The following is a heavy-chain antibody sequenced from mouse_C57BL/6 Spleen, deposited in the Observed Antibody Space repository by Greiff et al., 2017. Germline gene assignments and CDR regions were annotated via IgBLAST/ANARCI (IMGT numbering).Heavy chain of an antibody. CDR2: IDPETGGT. J-gene: IGHJ3*01. CDR1: GYTFTDYE. Sequence: QVQLQQSGAELVRPGASVTLSCKASGYTFTDYEMHWVKQTPVHGLEWIGAIDPETGGTAYNQKFKGKAILTADKSSSTAYMELRSLTSEDSAVYYCTRLYDYGFAYWGQGTLVTVSA. CDR3: TRLYDYGFAY. D-gene: IGHD2-4*01. V-gene: IGHV1-15*01.